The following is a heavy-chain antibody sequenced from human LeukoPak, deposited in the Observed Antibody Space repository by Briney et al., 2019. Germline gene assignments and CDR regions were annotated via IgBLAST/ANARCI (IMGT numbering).Heavy chain of an antibody. CDR3: ARDRDSSGWHVADY. D-gene: IGHD6-19*01. V-gene: IGHV1-18*01. Sequence: GASVKVSCKASGDTFRSYDITWVRQAPGQGLEWMGWISPNNGNTNYAQKFQGRVTMTTDTPTSTAYMEMRSLRSDDTAVYYCARDRDSSGWHVADYWGQGTLVTVSS. CDR1: GDTFRSYD. J-gene: IGHJ4*02. CDR2: ISPNNGNT.